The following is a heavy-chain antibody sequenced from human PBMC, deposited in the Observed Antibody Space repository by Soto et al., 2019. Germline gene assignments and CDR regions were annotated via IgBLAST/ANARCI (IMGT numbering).Heavy chain of an antibody. CDR3: ARRYGWAFDI. V-gene: IGHV4-59*08. D-gene: IGHD3-16*01. CDR2: IYYSGST. J-gene: IGHJ3*02. Sequence: QVQLQESGPRLVKPSETLSLTCTVSGGSISSYYWSWIRQPPGKGLEWIGYIYYSGSTNYNPSLKSRVTISVDTSKNQFSLKLSSVTAADTAVYYCARRYGWAFDIWGQGTRVTVSS. CDR1: GGSISSYY.